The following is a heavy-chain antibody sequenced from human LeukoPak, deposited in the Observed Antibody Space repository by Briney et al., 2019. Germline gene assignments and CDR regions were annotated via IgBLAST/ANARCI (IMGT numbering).Heavy chain of an antibody. CDR3: ARGLYSSGWYPPHDY. CDR2: ISSSSSYI. J-gene: IGHJ4*02. CDR1: GFTFSSYK. Sequence: GGALRLSCAASGFTFSSYKMNWVRQAPGQGLEGGPSISSSSSYIYHADSVKGRFTISRDNAKNSLYLQINSLRAEDTAVYYCARGLYSSGWYPPHDYWGQGTLVTVPS. V-gene: IGHV3-21*01. D-gene: IGHD6-19*01.